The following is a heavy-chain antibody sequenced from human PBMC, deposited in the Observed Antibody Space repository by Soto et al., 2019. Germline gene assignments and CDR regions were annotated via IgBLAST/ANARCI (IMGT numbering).Heavy chain of an antibody. CDR3: ATDRVAGFDY. D-gene: IGHD6-19*01. CDR2: INHSGST. V-gene: IGHV4-34*01. J-gene: IGHJ4*02. CDR1: GGSFSGYY. Sequence: PSETLSLTCAVYGGSFSGYYWSWIRQPPGKGLEWIGEINHSGSTNYNPSLKSRVTISVDTSKNQFSLKLSSVTAADTAVYYCATDRVAGFDYWGQGTLVTVSS.